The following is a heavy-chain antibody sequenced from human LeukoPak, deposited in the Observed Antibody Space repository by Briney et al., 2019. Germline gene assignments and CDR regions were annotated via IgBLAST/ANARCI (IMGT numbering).Heavy chain of an antibody. J-gene: IGHJ4*02. CDR2: IYYSGST. Sequence: PSETLSLTCTVSGVSISSYYWSWIRQPPGKGLEWIGYIYYSGSTNYNPSLKSRVTISVDTSKNQFSLKLSSVTAADTAVYYCASFDYGGNSGYFDYWGQGTLVTVSS. D-gene: IGHD4-23*01. V-gene: IGHV4-59*01. CDR1: GVSISSYY. CDR3: ASFDYGGNSGYFDY.